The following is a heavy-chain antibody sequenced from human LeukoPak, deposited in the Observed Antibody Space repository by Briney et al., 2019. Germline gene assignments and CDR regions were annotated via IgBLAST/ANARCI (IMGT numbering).Heavy chain of an antibody. D-gene: IGHD3-10*01. CDR1: GFTLNSNY. J-gene: IGHJ4*02. CDR3: ARGRGVNVPFFFDY. CDR2: IFSGGSA. V-gene: IGHV3-53*01. Sequence: PGGSLSLSCAASGFTLNSNYMSWVRPAPGKGLEWVSVIFSGGSAYYADSVKGRFTISRDNSKNTLYLQMNSLRAEDTAVYYCARGRGVNVPFFFDYWGQGTLVTVSS.